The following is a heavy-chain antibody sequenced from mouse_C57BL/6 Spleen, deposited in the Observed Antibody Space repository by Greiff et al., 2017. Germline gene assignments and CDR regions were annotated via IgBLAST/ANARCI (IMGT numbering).Heavy chain of an antibody. J-gene: IGHJ1*03. V-gene: IGHV1-26*01. CDR3: ATTVVAKGYFDV. Sequence: VQLQQSGPELVKPGASVKISCKASGYTFTDYYMNWVKQSHGKSLEWIGDINPNNGGTSYNQKFKGKATLTVDKSSSTAYMEIRSLTSEDSAVYYCATTVVAKGYFDVWGTGTTVTVSS. CDR1: GYTFTDYY. D-gene: IGHD1-1*01. CDR2: INPNNGGT.